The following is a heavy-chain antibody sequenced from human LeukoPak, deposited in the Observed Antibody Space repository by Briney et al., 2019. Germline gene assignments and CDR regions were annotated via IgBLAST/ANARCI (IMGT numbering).Heavy chain of an antibody. V-gene: IGHV3-15*01. D-gene: IGHD6-19*01. CDR3: ATISGYSSGPFED. Sequence: GGSLRLSCIASGFTFTNAWMNWVRQAPGKWLEWVGRIKSKSDGGTAEYGAPVKGRFTISRDDSKHTLYLQMDSLRTEDTAVYYCATISGYSSGPFEDWGQGTLVTVSS. CDR1: GFTFTNAW. J-gene: IGHJ4*02. CDR2: IKSKSDGGTA.